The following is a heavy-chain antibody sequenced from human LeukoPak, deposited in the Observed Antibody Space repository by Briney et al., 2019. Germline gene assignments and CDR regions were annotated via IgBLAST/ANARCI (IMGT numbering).Heavy chain of an antibody. CDR3: ARGARGVSGYYFDY. D-gene: IGHD3-10*01. V-gene: IGHV3-20*04. CDR1: GFTFDDYG. CDR2: INWNGGST. J-gene: IGHJ4*02. Sequence: VGSLRLSCAASGFTFDDYGMSWVRQAPGKGLEWVPGINWNGGSTGYANSVKGRFTISRDNAKNSLYLQMNSLRAEDTALYYCARGARGVSGYYFDYWGQGTLVTVSS.